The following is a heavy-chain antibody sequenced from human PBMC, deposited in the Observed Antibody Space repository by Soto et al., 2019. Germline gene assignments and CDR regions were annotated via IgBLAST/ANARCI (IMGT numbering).Heavy chain of an antibody. J-gene: IGHJ6*02. D-gene: IGHD2-8*01. CDR2: ISAYNGNT. CDR3: ARDRSMYYGMDV. Sequence: QVQLEQSGGEVKKPGASVKVSCKATGYTFTSFGISWVRQAPGQGLEWMGWISAYNGNTNYAQKLQGRVTMTTDTSTSTAYMELRSLTSDDTAVYYCARDRSMYYGMDVWGQGTTVTVSS. V-gene: IGHV1-18*01. CDR1: GYTFTSFG.